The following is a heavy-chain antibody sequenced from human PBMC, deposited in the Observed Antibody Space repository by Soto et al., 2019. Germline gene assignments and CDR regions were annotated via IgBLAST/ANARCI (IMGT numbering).Heavy chain of an antibody. CDR1: EGTVSGGY. V-gene: IGHV4-34*01. J-gene: IGHJ6*03. CDR2: INHSGST. CDR3: ARVFRYYYYYYMDV. Sequence: TGAVDEGTVSGGYWSCISKHTGKGLEWIGEINHSGSTNYNPSLKSRVAISVDTSKNQFSLKLSSVTAADTAVYYCARVFRYYYYYYMDVWGKGPTVTVSS.